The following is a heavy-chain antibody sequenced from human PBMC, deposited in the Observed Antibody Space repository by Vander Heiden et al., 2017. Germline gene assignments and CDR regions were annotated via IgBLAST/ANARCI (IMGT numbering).Heavy chain of an antibody. CDR2: IIPLFGTV. CDR3: AGGSTSRPDV. CDR1: GGTFRNDA. D-gene: IGHD2-2*01. V-gene: IGHV1-69*01. J-gene: IGHJ6*02. Sequence: QVQLVQSGAEVKKPGSSVKVSCRASGGTFRNDAITWVRQAPGQGLEWMGGIIPLFGTVNNAQKFQGRVTITAVESTGTAYMELTSLGSDDTAIYYCAGGSTSRPDVWGQGTTVTVSS.